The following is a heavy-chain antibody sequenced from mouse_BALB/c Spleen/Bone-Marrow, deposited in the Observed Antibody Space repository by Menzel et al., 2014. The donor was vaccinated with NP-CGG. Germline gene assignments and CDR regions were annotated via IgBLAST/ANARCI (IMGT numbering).Heavy chain of an antibody. CDR3: ARWYRDPHFAMDY. V-gene: IGHV1-80*01. D-gene: IGHD2-14*01. J-gene: IGHJ4*01. Sequence: VQGVESGAELVRPGSSVKISCKASGYAFSSYWMNWVKQRPGQGLEWIGQIYPGDGDTNYNGNFKDKATLTVDRSSSTAFMQLSSLTSEDSAVYFCARWYRDPHFAMDYWGPGTSVTVSS. CDR2: IYPGDGDT. CDR1: GYAFSSYW.